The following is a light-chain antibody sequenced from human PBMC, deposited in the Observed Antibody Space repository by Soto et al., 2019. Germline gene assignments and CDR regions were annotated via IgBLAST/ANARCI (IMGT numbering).Light chain of an antibody. CDR3: QQSRDWPLT. CDR2: DAS. Sequence: EIVLTQSPATLSLSPGETATLSCRASQSLSGLLAWYQQKPGQAPRLLIYDASNRAADIPVRFFGSGSGTDFTLTISRLEPEGFAIYYCQQSRDWPLTFGGGTKVEI. J-gene: IGKJ4*01. V-gene: IGKV3-11*01. CDR1: QSLSGL.